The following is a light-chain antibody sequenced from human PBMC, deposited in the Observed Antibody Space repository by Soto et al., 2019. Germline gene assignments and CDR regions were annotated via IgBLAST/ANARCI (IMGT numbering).Light chain of an antibody. J-gene: IGLJ3*02. CDR1: SSDVGLYNL. V-gene: IGLV2-23*02. CDR3: CSYVGSSILM. CDR2: EVN. Sequence: QSVLTQPASVSGSPGQSITISCTGTSSDVGLYNLVSWYQQLPGKAPKLIIYEVNERPSGISDRFSGSKSGNTAPLTISGLQDEDEADYYCCSYVGSSILMFGGGTKLTVL.